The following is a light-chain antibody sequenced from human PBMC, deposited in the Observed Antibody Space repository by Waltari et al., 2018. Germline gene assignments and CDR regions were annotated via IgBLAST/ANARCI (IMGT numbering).Light chain of an antibody. CDR2: KAS. CDR1: QTISGR. J-gene: IGKJ1*01. V-gene: IGKV1-5*03. CDR3: QQYNEFPWT. Sequence: DVQMTQSPSFLSASVGDGVTITCRASQTISGRLAWYQQKPGAAPKRLIYKASNLDGGVPSRFSGSDSGAEFTLTISSLQPDDFATYYCQQYNEFPWTFGQGTKVDIK.